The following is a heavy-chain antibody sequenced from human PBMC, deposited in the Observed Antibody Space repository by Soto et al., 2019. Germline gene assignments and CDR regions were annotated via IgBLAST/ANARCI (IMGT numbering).Heavy chain of an antibody. J-gene: IGHJ4*02. V-gene: IGHV3-30-3*01. D-gene: IGHD1-7*01. CDR1: GFTFSSYA. CDR3: ARSNWNYDNPNDY. Sequence: GGSLRLSCAASGFTFSSYAMHWVRQAPGKGLEWVAVISYDGSNKYYADSVKGRFTISRDNSKNTLYLQMNSLRAEDTAVYYCARSNWNYDNPNDYWGQGTLVTVSS. CDR2: ISYDGSNK.